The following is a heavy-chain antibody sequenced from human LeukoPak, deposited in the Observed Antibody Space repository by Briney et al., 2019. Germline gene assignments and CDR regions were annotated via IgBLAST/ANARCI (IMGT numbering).Heavy chain of an antibody. CDR3: ARETAYATSRPIEY. CDR1: GFTFGNYA. V-gene: IGHV3-30-3*01. CDR2: ISYDGSNK. Sequence: GGSLRLSCAASGFTFGNYAMHWVRQAPGKGLEWVAYISYDGSNKNYAGSVKGRFTSSRDTSRNTVNLQMNSLRPEDTAVYYCARETAYATSRPIEYWGQGTLVTVSS. D-gene: IGHD2-2*01. J-gene: IGHJ4*02.